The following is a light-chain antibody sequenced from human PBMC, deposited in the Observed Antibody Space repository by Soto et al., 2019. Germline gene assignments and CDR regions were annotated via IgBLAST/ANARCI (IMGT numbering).Light chain of an antibody. Sequence: ILLTQPPAPVVVLPGAGAPLSFRACQRVRLNLAWSQQKPGQALRLLIYRASTRATGIPARFSGSGSGTEFTLTISSLQSEDFVVYYCQQYNNWPLWTFGQGTKVDIK. CDR3: QQYNNWPLWT. J-gene: IGKJ1*01. CDR1: QRVRLN. V-gene: IGKV3-15*01. CDR2: RAS.